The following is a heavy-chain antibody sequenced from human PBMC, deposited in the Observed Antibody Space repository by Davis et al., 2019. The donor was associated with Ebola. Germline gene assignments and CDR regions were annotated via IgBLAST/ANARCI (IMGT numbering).Heavy chain of an antibody. J-gene: IGHJ6*04. Sequence: SETLSLTCTVSGGSISSSSYYWGWIRQPPGKGLEWIGSIYYSGSTYYNPSLKSRVTISVDTWKNQFSLKLTSVTAADTAVYYCARTRPRSDSSGYYYSYYYYGMDVWGKGTTVTVSS. CDR2: IYYSGST. V-gene: IGHV4-39*01. CDR1: GGSISSSSYY. D-gene: IGHD3-22*01. CDR3: ARTRPRSDSSGYYYSYYYYGMDV.